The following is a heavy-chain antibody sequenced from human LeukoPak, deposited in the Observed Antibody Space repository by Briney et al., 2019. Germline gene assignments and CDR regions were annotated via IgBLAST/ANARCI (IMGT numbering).Heavy chain of an antibody. J-gene: IGHJ4*02. CDR2: INHSGST. CDR1: GGSFSGYY. V-gene: IGHV4-34*01. CDR3: ARGFAYDY. Sequence: SETLSLTCAVYGGSFSGYYWSWIRQPPGKGLEWIGEINHSGSTNYNPSLKSRVTMSVDTSKNQFSLKLSSATAADTAVYYCARGFAYDYWGQGTLVTVSS.